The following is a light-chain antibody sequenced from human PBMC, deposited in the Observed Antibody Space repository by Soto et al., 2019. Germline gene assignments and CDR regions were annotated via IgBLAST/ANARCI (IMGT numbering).Light chain of an antibody. Sequence: DIQMTQSPSTVSASVGDRVTITCRASQSISSWLAWYQQKPGKAPKLLIYDASSLESGVPSRFSGSGSGTEFTLTISSLQPDEFATYYCQQYNSYSYTFGQGTRLEIK. CDR1: QSISSW. V-gene: IGKV1-5*01. CDR3: QQYNSYSYT. CDR2: DAS. J-gene: IGKJ5*01.